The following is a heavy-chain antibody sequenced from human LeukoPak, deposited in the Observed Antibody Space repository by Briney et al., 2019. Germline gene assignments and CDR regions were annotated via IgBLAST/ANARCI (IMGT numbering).Heavy chain of an antibody. CDR2: ISSSSSTI. V-gene: IGHV3-48*01. D-gene: IGHD3-16*02. Sequence: GGSLRLSCAASGFTFSSYSMNWVRQAPGKGLEWVSYISSSSSTIYYADSVKGRFTISRDNAKNSLYLQMNSLRAEDTAVYYCARDIPPRFIANDYWGQGTLVTVSS. CDR1: GFTFSSYS. CDR3: ARDIPPRFIANDY. J-gene: IGHJ4*02.